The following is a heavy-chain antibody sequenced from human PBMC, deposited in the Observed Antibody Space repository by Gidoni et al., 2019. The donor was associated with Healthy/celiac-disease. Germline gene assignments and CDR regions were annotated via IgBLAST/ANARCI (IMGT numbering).Heavy chain of an antibody. Sequence: QVQLQESGPGLVTPSETLSLTCTVSGGSISSYYWSWIRQPPGKGLEWIGYIYYSGSTNYNPSLKSRVTISVDTSKNQFSLKLSSVTAADTAVYYCARVDSYYDFWSGYSDYYGMDVWGQGTTVTVSS. J-gene: IGHJ6*02. CDR1: GGSISSYY. CDR2: IYYSGST. V-gene: IGHV4-59*01. CDR3: ARVDSYYDFWSGYSDYYGMDV. D-gene: IGHD3-3*01.